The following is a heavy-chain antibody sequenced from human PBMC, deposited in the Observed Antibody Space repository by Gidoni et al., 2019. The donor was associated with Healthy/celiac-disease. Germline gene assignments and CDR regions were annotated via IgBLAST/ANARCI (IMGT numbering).Heavy chain of an antibody. Sequence: QVQLQESGPGLVKPSETLSLPCPVSGGSISSYYWSWIRQPPGKGREWIGYIYYSGSTNPNPSLKSRVTISVDTSKHQFSLKLSSVTAADTAVYSCARGNLGGDAFDIWGQGTMVTVSS. CDR3: ARGNLGGDAFDI. CDR2: IYYSGST. J-gene: IGHJ3*02. D-gene: IGHD1-26*01. V-gene: IGHV4-59*08. CDR1: GGSISSYY.